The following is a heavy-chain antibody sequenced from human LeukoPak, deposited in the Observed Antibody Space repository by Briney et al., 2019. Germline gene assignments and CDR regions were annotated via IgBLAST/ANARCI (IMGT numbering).Heavy chain of an antibody. V-gene: IGHV3-66*02. CDR2: IYSGGST. J-gene: IGHJ4*02. CDR3: ARNWDPDY. D-gene: IGHD7-27*01. CDR1: GFTVSSNY. Sequence: PGGSLRLSCAASGFTVSSNYMSWVRHAPGKGLEWVSVIYSGGSTYYADSVKGRFNISRDNSKNTLYLQMNSLRAEDTAVYYCARNWDPDYWGQGTLVTVSS.